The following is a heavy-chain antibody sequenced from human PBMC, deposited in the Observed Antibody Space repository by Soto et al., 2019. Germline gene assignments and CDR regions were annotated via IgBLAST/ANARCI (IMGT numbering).Heavy chain of an antibody. D-gene: IGHD4-17*01. CDR1: GFTFSSYA. CDR3: ARRDDYGDYSVRLGY. V-gene: IGHV3-30-3*01. J-gene: IGHJ4*02. Sequence: QVQLVESGGGVVQPGRSLRLSCAASGFTFSSYAMHWVRQAPGKGLEWVAVISYDGSNKYYADSVKGRFTISRDNSKNTLYLQMNSLRAEDTAVYYCARRDDYGDYSVRLGYWGQGTLVTVSS. CDR2: ISYDGSNK.